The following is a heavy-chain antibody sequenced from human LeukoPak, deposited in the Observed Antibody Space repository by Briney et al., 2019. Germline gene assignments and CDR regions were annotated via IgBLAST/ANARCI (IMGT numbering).Heavy chain of an antibody. CDR3: ARRSYDFWSGYQYYFDY. D-gene: IGHD3-3*01. CDR2: IKQDGSEK. V-gene: IGHV3-7*01. J-gene: IGHJ4*02. CDR1: GFTFSSYW. Sequence: SGGSLRLSCAASGFTFSSYWMSWVRQAPGKGLEWVANIKQDGSEKYFVDSVKGRFTISRDNVKNSLYLQMNSLRAEDTAVYYCARRSYDFWSGYQYYFDYWGQGTLVTVSS.